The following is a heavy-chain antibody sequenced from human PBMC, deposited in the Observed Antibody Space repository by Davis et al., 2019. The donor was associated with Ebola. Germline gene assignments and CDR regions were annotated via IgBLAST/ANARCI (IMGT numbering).Heavy chain of an antibody. V-gene: IGHV4-31*03. CDR3: ARDYSKQHHLLTYHYYMDV. CDR1: GGSISSGGYY. D-gene: IGHD4-11*01. CDR2: IYYSGST. Sequence: SETLSLTCTVSGGSISSGGYYWSWIRQHPGKGLEWIGYIYYSGSTYYNPSLKSRVTISVDTSKNQFSLKLSSVTAADTAVYYCARDYSKQHHLLTYHYYMDVWGKGTTVIVSS. J-gene: IGHJ6*03.